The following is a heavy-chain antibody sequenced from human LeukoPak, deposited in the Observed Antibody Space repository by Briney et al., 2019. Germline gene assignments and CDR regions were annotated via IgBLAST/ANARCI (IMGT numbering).Heavy chain of an antibody. D-gene: IGHD3-16*02. J-gene: IGHJ4*02. Sequence: GGSLRLSCAASGFTFSSYAMVWVRQAPGRGLEWVSGISGNGGSTYYADSVKGRFTISRDNSKNTLYLQMNSLRAEDTAVYYCARGIYDYVWGSYRALDYWGQGTLVTVSS. CDR3: ARGIYDYVWGSYRALDY. V-gene: IGHV3-23*01. CDR1: GFTFSSYA. CDR2: ISGNGGST.